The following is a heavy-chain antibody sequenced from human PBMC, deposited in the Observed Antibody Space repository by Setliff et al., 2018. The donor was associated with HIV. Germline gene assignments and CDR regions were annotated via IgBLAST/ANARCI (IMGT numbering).Heavy chain of an antibody. J-gene: IGHJ3*02. V-gene: IGHV1-2*06. D-gene: IGHD3-22*01. CDR1: GYTFTDYY. Sequence: ASVKVSCKASGYTFTDYYIHWVRQAPGQGFEWMGRINPNTGGTKFAQKFQGSVTMTRDTSISTAYMELRRLRSDDTAVYYCASQFGAYDSSGYEHDAFNIWGQGTMVTVSS. CDR2: INPNTGGT. CDR3: ASQFGAYDSSGYEHDAFNI.